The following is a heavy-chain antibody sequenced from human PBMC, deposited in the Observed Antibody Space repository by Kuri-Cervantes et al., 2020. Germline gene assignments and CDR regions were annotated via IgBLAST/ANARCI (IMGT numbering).Heavy chain of an antibody. D-gene: IGHD6-13*01. CDR2: IKQDGSEK. J-gene: IGHJ6*02. CDR3: ARDKSFGTNTQLVVGGVLYYYYGMDV. Sequence: ETLSLTCAASGFTFSDYYMSWIRQAPGKGLEWVANIKQDGSEKYYVDSVKGRFTISRDNAKNSLYLQMNSLRAEDTAVYYCARDKSFGTNTQLVVGGVLYYYYGMDVWGQGTTVTVSS. CDR1: GFTFSDYY. V-gene: IGHV3-7*01.